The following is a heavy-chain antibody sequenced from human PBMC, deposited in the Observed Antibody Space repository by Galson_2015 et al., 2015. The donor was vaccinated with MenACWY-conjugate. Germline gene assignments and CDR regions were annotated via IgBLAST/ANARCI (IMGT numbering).Heavy chain of an antibody. J-gene: IGHJ4*02. CDR3: TGDRNTLGWYDY. CDR2: TYYRSKWYN. CDR1: GDSVSSSSVA. D-gene: IGHD6-19*01. Sequence: CAISGDSVSSSSVAWNWIRQSPSRGLEWLGRTYYRSKWYNDYAVSVKSRITINPDTSKNQFSLHLNSATPEDTAVYYCTGDRNTLGWYDYWGQGTLVTVS. V-gene: IGHV6-1*01.